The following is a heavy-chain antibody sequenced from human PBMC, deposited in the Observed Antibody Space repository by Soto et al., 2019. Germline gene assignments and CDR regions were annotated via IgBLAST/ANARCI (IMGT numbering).Heavy chain of an antibody. CDR1: GYTFTGYY. V-gene: IGHV1-2*04. CDR2: INPDTGGT. D-gene: IGHD5-18*01. Sequence: ASVKVSCKASGYTFTGYYIHWMRQAPGQGLEWMGWINPDTGGTDYKQKFQGWVTMTRETSISTAYMELASLKSDDTAVYYCAKVGFPYSYGYLFYYWGQGTLVTVSS. CDR3: AKVGFPYSYGYLFYY. J-gene: IGHJ4*02.